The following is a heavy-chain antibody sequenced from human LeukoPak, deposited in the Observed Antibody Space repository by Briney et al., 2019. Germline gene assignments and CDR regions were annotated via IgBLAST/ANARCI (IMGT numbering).Heavy chain of an antibody. CDR3: AREGLSVAGNLWFDP. D-gene: IGHD6-19*01. CDR2: IYHSGST. J-gene: IGHJ5*02. V-gene: IGHV4-38-2*02. Sequence: PSETLSLTCTVSGYSISSGYYWGWIRQPPGKGLEWIGSIYHSGSTYYDPSLKSRVTISVDTSKNQFSLKLSSVTAADTAVYYCAREGLSVAGNLWFDPWGQGTLVTVSS. CDR1: GYSISSGYY.